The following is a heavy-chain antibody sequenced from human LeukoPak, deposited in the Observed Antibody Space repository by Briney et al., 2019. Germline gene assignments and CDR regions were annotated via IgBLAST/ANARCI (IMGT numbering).Heavy chain of an antibody. CDR1: GFTFSNYW. CDR2: IKQDGSEK. V-gene: IGHV3-7*01. CDR3: ARVLIVATIVYFDY. D-gene: IGHD5-12*01. Sequence: GGSLRLSCAASGFTFSNYWMSWVRQAPGKGLEWVANIKQDGSEKYYVDSVKGRFTISRDNAKNSLYLQMNSLRAEDTAVYYCARVLIVATIVYFDYWDQGTLVTVSS. J-gene: IGHJ4*02.